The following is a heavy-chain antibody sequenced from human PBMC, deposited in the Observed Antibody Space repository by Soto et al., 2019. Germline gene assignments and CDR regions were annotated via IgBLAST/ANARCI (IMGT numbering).Heavy chain of an antibody. V-gene: IGHV5-51*01. CDR2: TYPDDSET. CDR3: ATTQSSATFKTYYYDMHV. CDR1: GHSFTNYW. D-gene: IGHD3-10*01. J-gene: IGHJ6*02. Sequence: PXESLKTWFKDSGHSFTNYWIVWVRQMPGKGLEWMGTTYPDDSETRYSPSFQGQVTISADKSINTAYLQWSSLKASDTAIYYCATTQSSATFKTYYYDMHVWGQGTTVTVSS.